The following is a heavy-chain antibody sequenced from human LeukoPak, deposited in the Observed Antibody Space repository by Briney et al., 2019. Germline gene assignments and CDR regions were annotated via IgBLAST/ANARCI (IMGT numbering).Heavy chain of an antibody. J-gene: IGHJ4*02. V-gene: IGHV4-59*01. CDR3: ARVRAESSGYDFDY. Sequence: SETLSLTCTVSGGSISSYYSSWIRQPPGKGLEWIGYIYYSGSTNYNPSLKSRVTISVDTSKNQFSLKLSSVTAADTAVYYCARVRAESSGYDFDYWGQGTLVTVSS. D-gene: IGHD5-12*01. CDR1: GGSISSYY. CDR2: IYYSGST.